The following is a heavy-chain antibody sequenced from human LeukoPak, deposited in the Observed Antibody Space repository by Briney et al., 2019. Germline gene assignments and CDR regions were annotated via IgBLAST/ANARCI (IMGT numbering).Heavy chain of an antibody. D-gene: IGHD5-18*01. V-gene: IGHV3-48*01. CDR3: ARDPAIQIWLSAYYFDY. J-gene: IGHJ4*02. Sequence: PGGSLRLSCAASGFTFNTYSMNWVRQAPGKGLEWISYISSSSTTIYYADSVKGRFTISRDNAKNSLYLQMNSLRAEDTAVYYCARDPAIQIWLSAYYFDYWGRGTLVTVSS. CDR1: GFTFNTYS. CDR2: ISSSSTTI.